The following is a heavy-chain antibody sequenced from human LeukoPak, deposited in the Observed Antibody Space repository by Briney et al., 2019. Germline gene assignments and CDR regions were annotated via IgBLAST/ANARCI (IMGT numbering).Heavy chain of an antibody. CDR3: ARRVGVVVPAAMTRGNAFDI. CDR2: IYYSGST. D-gene: IGHD2-2*01. Sequence: SETLSLTCTVSGGSISSYYWSWLRQPPGKGLEWIGYIYYSGSTNYNPSLKSRVTISVDTSKNQLSLKLSSVTAADTAVYYCARRVGVVVPAAMTRGNAFDIWGQGTMVTVSS. J-gene: IGHJ3*02. V-gene: IGHV4-59*08. CDR1: GGSISSYY.